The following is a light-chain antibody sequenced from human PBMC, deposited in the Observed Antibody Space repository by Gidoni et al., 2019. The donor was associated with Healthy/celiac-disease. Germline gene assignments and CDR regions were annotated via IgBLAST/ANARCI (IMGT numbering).Light chain of an antibody. J-gene: IGKJ2*01. CDR2: AAS. CDR1: QSISSH. CDR3: QQSYSTPPT. Sequence: DIQMTQSPSSRSAAVGDRVTITCRASQSISSHLNWYQQKPGKAPKLLIYAASSLQSGVPSRFSGSGSGTDFTLTISSLQPEDFATYYCQQSYSTPPTFGQGTKLEIK. V-gene: IGKV1-39*01.